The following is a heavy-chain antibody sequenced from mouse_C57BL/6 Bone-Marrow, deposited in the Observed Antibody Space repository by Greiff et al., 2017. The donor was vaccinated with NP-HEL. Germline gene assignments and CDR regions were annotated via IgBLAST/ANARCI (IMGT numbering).Heavy chain of an antibody. J-gene: IGHJ1*03. D-gene: IGHD1-1*01. CDR1: GYTFTSYW. CDR3: ARGRFITTVVATRDWYFDV. Sequence: QVQLQQSGAELVKPGASVKMSCKASGYTFTSYWITWVKQRPGQGLEWIGDIYPGSGSTNYNEKFKSKATLTVDTSSSTAYMQLSSLTSEDSAVYYCARGRFITTVVATRDWYFDVWGTGTTVTVSS. CDR2: IYPGSGST. V-gene: IGHV1-55*01.